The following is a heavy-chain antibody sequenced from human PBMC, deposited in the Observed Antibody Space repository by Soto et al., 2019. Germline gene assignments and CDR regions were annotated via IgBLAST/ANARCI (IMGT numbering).Heavy chain of an antibody. D-gene: IGHD3-22*01. CDR3: ARWLI. CDR1: GFTVSTVY. V-gene: IGHV3-66*01. J-gene: IGHJ4*02. Sequence: EVQVVDSGGGLVQPGGSLRLSCAVSGFTVSTVYMNWVRQAPGKGLEWISAIYSDGSTYYADSVKGRFTISRDNSKNTLCLQMNGLRAEDTAIYFCARWLIWGQGTLVTVSS. CDR2: IYSDGST.